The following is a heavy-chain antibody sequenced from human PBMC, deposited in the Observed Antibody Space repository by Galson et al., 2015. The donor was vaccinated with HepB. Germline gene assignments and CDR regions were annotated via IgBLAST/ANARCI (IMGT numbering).Heavy chain of an antibody. J-gene: IGHJ4*02. CDR2: IKRETDGWTT. CDR3: TTTEHNYYQSSHYWFVFRPPPQFDF. V-gene: IGHV3-15*01. CDR1: GFTFSNAW. D-gene: IGHD3-22*01. Sequence: SLRLSCAASGFTFSNAWMNWVRQAPGKGLEWVGRIKRETDGWTTDHAAPVKGSSTISRDESTNTLYLQTNSQKTEDTAVYYFTTTEHNYYQSSHYWFVFRPPPQFDFLGQGTLVTVSA.